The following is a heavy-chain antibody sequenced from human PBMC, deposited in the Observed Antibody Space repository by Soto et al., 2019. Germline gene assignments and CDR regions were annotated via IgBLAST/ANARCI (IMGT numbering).Heavy chain of an antibody. D-gene: IGHD1-26*01. Sequence: GSLRLSCAASGFTFSTYAMSWVRQAPGKGLEWVSGIGSSGAGTYYADFVKGRLIISRDNSKNTLYLQMNTLRAEDTAVYYCAVRKTGSYFDYWGQGTLVTVSS. J-gene: IGHJ4*02. CDR1: GFTFSTYA. CDR3: AVRKTGSYFDY. CDR2: IGSSGAGT. V-gene: IGHV3-23*01.